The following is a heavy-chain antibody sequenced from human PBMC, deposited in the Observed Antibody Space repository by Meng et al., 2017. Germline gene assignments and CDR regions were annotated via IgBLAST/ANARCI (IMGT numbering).Heavy chain of an antibody. V-gene: IGHV4-34*01. J-gene: IGHJ5*02. CDR2: INHSGST. CDR1: GGSFSGYY. D-gene: IGHD6-19*01. Sequence: HVQIQQARAGLFKPSASLALPCAVYGGSFSGYYWSWIRQPPGKGLEWIGEINHSGSTNYNPSLKSRVTISVDTSKNQFSLKLSSVTAANTAVYYCARGRRIAVYKVFDPWGQGTLVTVSS. CDR3: ARGRRIAVYKVFDP.